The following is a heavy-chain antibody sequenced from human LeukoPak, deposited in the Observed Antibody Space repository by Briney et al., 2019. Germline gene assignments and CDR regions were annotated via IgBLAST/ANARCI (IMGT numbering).Heavy chain of an antibody. J-gene: IGHJ3*02. CDR2: IIPIFGTA. Sequence: ASVKVSCKASGGTFSSYAISWVRQAPGQGLEWMGGIIPIFGTANYAQKFQGRVTIIADESTSTAYMELSSLRSEDTAVYYCARVALDAFDIWGQGTMVTVSS. CDR3: ARVALDAFDI. CDR1: GGTFSSYA. V-gene: IGHV1-69*01.